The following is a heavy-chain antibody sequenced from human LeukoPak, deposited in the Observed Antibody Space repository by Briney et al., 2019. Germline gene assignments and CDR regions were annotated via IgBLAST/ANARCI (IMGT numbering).Heavy chain of an antibody. J-gene: IGHJ4*02. CDR1: GGTFSSYA. CDR3: ASTTTYYYDSSGYGLFDY. D-gene: IGHD3-22*01. CDR2: IIPIFGTA. V-gene: IGHV1-69*13. Sequence: ASVKVSCKASGGTFSSYAISWVRQAPGQGLEWMGGIIPIFGTANYAQKFQGRVTITADESTSTAYMELSSLRSEDTAVYYCASTTTYYYDSSGYGLFDYWGQGTLVTVSS.